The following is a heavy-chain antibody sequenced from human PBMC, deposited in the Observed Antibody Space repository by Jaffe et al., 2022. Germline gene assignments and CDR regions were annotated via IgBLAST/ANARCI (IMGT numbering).Heavy chain of an antibody. J-gene: IGHJ4*02. D-gene: IGHD5-12*01. CDR3: ARYSGYVSFDY. CDR1: GGSISSGSYY. CDR2: IYTSGST. V-gene: IGHV4-61*02. Sequence: QVQLQESGPGLVKPSQTLSLTCTVSGGSISSGSYYWSWIRQPAGKGLEWIGRIYTSGSTNYNPSLKSRVTISVDTSKNQFSLKLSSVTAADTAVYYCARYSGYVSFDYWGQGTLVTVSS.